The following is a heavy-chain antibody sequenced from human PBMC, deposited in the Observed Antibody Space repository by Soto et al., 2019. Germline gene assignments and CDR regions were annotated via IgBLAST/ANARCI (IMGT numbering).Heavy chain of an antibody. CDR2: ISSSSATI. D-gene: IGHD1-26*01. Sequence: EVQLVESGGGLVQRGGSLRLSCGASGFTFSIYGMNWVRQAPGRGLEWLSYISSSSATIYYTDAVKGRFTISRDNAKDSLYLQMSSLGDDDTAVYYCAREDIVGATPDYWGQGTLVTVSS. CDR3: AREDIVGATPDY. V-gene: IGHV3-48*02. J-gene: IGHJ4*02. CDR1: GFTFSIYG.